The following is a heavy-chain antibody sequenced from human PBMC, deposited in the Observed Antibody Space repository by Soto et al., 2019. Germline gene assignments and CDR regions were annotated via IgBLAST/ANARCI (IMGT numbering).Heavy chain of an antibody. CDR3: AKRHSITIFGVVISDYFDY. CDR1: GFTFSSYA. J-gene: IGHJ4*02. D-gene: IGHD3-3*01. V-gene: IGHV3-23*01. Sequence: GGSLRLSCAASGFTFSSYAMSWVRQAPGKGLEWVSAISGSGGSTYYADSVKGRFTISRDNYKNTLYLQMNSPRAEYTAVYYCAKRHSITIFGVVISDYFDYWGQGTLVTVSS. CDR2: ISGSGGST.